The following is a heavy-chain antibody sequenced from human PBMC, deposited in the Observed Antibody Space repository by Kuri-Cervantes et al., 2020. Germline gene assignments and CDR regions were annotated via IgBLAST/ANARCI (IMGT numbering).Heavy chain of an antibody. CDR3: ASPPDIVVVPAATLSRPWFDP. J-gene: IGHJ5*02. D-gene: IGHD2-2*01. Sequence: GGSLRLSCAASGFTFSSYGMHWVRQAPGKGLEWVAVIWYDGSNKYYADSVKGRFTISRDNSKNTLYLQMNSLRAEDTAVYYCASPPDIVVVPAATLSRPWFDPWGQGTLVTVSS. V-gene: IGHV3-33*01. CDR2: IWYDGSNK. CDR1: GFTFSSYG.